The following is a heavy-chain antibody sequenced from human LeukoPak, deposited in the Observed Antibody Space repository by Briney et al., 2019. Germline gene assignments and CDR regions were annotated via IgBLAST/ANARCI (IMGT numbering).Heavy chain of an antibody. CDR1: GFTFSSYE. V-gene: IGHV3-48*03. CDR3: ARVPTYYDISGYYYY. D-gene: IGHD3-22*01. Sequence: GSLRLSCAASGFTFSSYEMNWVRQAPGKGLEWVSSISGSGDSTYYADSVKGRFTISRDNAKNSLYLQMNSLRAEDTAVYYCARVPTYYDISGYYYYWGQGTLVTVSS. J-gene: IGHJ4*02. CDR2: ISGSGDST.